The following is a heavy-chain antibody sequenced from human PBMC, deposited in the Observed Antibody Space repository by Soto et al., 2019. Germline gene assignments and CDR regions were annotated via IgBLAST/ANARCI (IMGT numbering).Heavy chain of an antibody. D-gene: IGHD3-16*01. V-gene: IGHV3-11*01. CDR2: ISSSGSTI. J-gene: IGHJ4*02. CDR1: GFTFSDYY. Sequence: GGSLRLSCAASGFTFSDYYMSWIRQAPGKGLEWVSYISSSGSTIYYADSVKGRFTISRDNAKNSLYLQMNSLRAEDTAVYYCARARRYDYVWGSYAYYFDYWGQGTLVTVSS. CDR3: ARARRYDYVWGSYAYYFDY.